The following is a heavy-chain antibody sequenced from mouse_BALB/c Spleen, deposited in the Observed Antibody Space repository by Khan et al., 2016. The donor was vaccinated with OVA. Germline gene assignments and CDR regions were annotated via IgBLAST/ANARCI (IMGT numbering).Heavy chain of an antibody. Sequence: QIQLVQSGPELKKPGETVKISCKASGYTFTDYSMHWVKQAPGKGLKWMGWINTETGEPTYADDFKGRFAFSLETSASPAYLQINNLKNEDTATYFCARDRYDYVDYWGQGTTLTVSS. J-gene: IGHJ2*01. D-gene: IGHD2-14*01. V-gene: IGHV9-2-1*01. CDR3: ARDRYDYVDY. CDR1: GYTFTDYS. CDR2: INTETGEP.